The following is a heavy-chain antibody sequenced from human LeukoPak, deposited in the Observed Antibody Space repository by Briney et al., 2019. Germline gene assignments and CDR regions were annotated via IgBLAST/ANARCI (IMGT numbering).Heavy chain of an antibody. J-gene: IGHJ4*02. CDR3: VKDMAGNYDY. Sequence: GGSLRLSCAASGFMFSNYWMHWVRQAPGKGLVWVSRINTDGSSTNYADSVTGRFTISRDNAENTLYLQMNSLRAEDTAIYYCVKDMAGNYDYWGQGTLVTVSS. D-gene: IGHD4-11*01. V-gene: IGHV3-74*01. CDR2: INTDGSST. CDR1: GFMFSNYW.